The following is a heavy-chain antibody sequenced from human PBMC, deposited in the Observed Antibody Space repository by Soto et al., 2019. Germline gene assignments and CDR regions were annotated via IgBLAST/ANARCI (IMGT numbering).Heavy chain of an antibody. CDR1: GFTFSRDW. V-gene: IGHV3-74*01. CDR2: LNRDGSST. CDR3: ARGLKWGLVDY. Sequence: EVQLVESGGGLVQTGGSLRLSCAASGFTFSRDWMHWVRQAPGKGLVWVSHLNRDGSSTSYADSVNGRFTISRDNARNTLFRQMNSLRAEDTAVYYCARGLKWGLVDYWGQGSLVTVSS. J-gene: IGHJ4*02. D-gene: IGHD4-4*01.